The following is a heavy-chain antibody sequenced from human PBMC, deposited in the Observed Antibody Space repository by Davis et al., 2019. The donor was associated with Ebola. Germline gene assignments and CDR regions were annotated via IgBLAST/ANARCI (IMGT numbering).Heavy chain of an antibody. CDR1: RYTFTDYY. CDR2: INPNTGGT. J-gene: IGHJ4*02. CDR3: ARASGTVASFDY. Sequence: VSCKASRYTFTDYYIHWVRQAPGQGLEWMGCINPNTGGTNYAQTFRGRVTMTRDTSIVTAYMDLTRLRSDDTAVFYCARASGTVASFDYWGRGTLVTVSS. D-gene: IGHD1-14*01. V-gene: IGHV1-2*02.